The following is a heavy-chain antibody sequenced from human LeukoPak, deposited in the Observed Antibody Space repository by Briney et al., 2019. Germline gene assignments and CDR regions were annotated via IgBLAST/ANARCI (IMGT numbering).Heavy chain of an antibody. V-gene: IGHV1-69*04. D-gene: IGHD6-13*01. Sequence: GASVKVSCKASGYTFTSYAISWVRQAPGQGLEWMGRIIPILGIANYTQKFQGRVTITADRSTSTAYMELSSLRSEDTAVYYCARSPLEIAAAALDYWGQGTLVTVSS. CDR2: IIPILGIA. J-gene: IGHJ4*02. CDR1: GYTFTSYA. CDR3: ARSPLEIAAAALDY.